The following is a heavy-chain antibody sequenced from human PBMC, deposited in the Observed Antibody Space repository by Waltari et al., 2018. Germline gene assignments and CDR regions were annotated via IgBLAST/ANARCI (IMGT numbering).Heavy chain of an antibody. CDR2: ISAYNGNT. V-gene: IGHV1-18*04. Sequence: QVQLVQSGAEVKKPGASVKVSCKASGYTFTSSGISWVRQAPGQGLEWMGWISAYNGNTNYAQKLQGRVTMTTDTSTSTAYMELRSLRSDDTAVYYCARGLSLHYYDSSGYCAFDIWGQGTMVTVSS. CDR3: ARGLSLHYYDSSGYCAFDI. CDR1: GYTFTSSG. D-gene: IGHD3-22*01. J-gene: IGHJ3*02.